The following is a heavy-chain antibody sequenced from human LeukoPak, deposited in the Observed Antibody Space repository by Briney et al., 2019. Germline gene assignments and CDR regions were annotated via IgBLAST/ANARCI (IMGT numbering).Heavy chain of an antibody. J-gene: IGHJ4*02. CDR2: IYTSGST. V-gene: IGHV4-61*02. Sequence: PSETLSLTCTISGGSISSGSYYWSWIRQPAGKGLEWFGRIYTSGSTNYNPSLKSRVTISLDTSNNQFSLNLSSVTAADTAVYYCARVNYSDSSGRPFDYWGQGILVTVSP. D-gene: IGHD3-22*01. CDR1: GGSISSGSYY. CDR3: ARVNYSDSSGRPFDY.